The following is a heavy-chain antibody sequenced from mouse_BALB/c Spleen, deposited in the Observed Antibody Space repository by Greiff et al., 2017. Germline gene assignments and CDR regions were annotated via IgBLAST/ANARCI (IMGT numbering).Heavy chain of an antibody. CDR3: ARRGIYYDYVYYAMDY. V-gene: IGHV1-54*03. J-gene: IGHJ4*01. Sequence: QVQLKESGAELVRPGTSVKVSCKASGYAFTNYLIEWVKQRPGQGLEWIGVINPGSGGTNYNEKFKGKATLTADKSSSTAYMQLSSLTSDDSAVYFCARRGIYYDYVYYAMDYWGQGTSVTVSS. CDR2: INPGSGGT. D-gene: IGHD2-4*01. CDR1: GYAFTNYL.